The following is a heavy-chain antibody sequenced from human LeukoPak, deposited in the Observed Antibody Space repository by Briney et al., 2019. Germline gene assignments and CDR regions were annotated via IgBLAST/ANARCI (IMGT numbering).Heavy chain of an antibody. CDR2: INPNSGGT. CDR1: GYTFTGYY. V-gene: IGHV1-2*02. Sequence: ASVKVSCKASGYTFTGYYMHWVRQAPGQGLEWMGWINPNSGGTNYAQKFQGRVTMTRDTSISTAYMGLSRLRSDDTAVYYCARDKSYGDYTFDYWGQGTLVTVSS. J-gene: IGHJ4*02. D-gene: IGHD4-17*01. CDR3: ARDKSYGDYTFDY.